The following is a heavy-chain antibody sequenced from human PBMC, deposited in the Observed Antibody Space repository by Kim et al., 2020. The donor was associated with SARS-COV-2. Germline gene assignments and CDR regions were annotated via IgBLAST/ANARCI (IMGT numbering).Heavy chain of an antibody. J-gene: IGHJ4*02. CDR2: IDPSDSYT. CDR1: GYSFTSYW. CDR3: ARRPKFLTGYHVHPFDY. Sequence: GESLKISCKGSGYSFTSYWISWVRQMPGKGLEWMGRIDPSDSYTNYSPSFQGHVTISADKSISTAYLQWSSLKASDTAMYYCARRPKFLTGYHVHPFDYWGQGTLVTVSS. D-gene: IGHD3-9*01. V-gene: IGHV5-10-1*01.